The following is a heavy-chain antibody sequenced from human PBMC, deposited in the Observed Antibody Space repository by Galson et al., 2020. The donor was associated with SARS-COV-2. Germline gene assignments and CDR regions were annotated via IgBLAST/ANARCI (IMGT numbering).Heavy chain of an antibody. V-gene: IGHV3-48*03. D-gene: IGHD5-18*01. Sequence: GGSMRLSCAASGFTFSSYAMNWVRQAPGKGLEWASYISSSGSTIYYADSVKGRFTSSRDNAKHSLYLQMNSLRAEDTAVYYCAREPADTARVVYYYDGMDVWGQGTTVTVSS. CDR3: AREPADTARVVYYYDGMDV. CDR2: ISSSGSTI. CDR1: GFTFSSYA. J-gene: IGHJ6*02.